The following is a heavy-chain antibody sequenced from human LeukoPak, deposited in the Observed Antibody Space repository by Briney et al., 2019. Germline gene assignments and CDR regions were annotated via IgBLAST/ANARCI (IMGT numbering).Heavy chain of an antibody. J-gene: IGHJ4*02. CDR2: IYYSGST. CDR1: GGSISSGGYY. CDR3: ARDNRGSYRERGYYFDY. D-gene: IGHD1-26*01. Sequence: SETLSLTCAVSGGSISSGGYYWSWIRQPPGKGLEWIGYIYYSGSTNYNPTLKSRVTISVGTSKNQFSLKLSSVTAADTAVYYCARDNRGSYRERGYYFDYWGQGTLVTVSS. V-gene: IGHV4-61*08.